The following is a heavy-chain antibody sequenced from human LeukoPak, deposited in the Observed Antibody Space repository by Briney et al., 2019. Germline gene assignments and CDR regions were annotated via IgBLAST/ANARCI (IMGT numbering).Heavy chain of an antibody. J-gene: IGHJ4*02. V-gene: IGHV1-18*01. CDR1: GYTFTSYG. CDR2: ISAYNGNT. CDR3: ARVNPPGITMIVDY. Sequence: ASVKVSCKASGYTFTSYGISWVRQAPGQGLEWMGWISAYNGNTNYAQKLQGRVTMNTDTSTSTAYMELRSLRSDDTAVYYCARVNPPGITMIVDYWGQGTLVTVSS. D-gene: IGHD3-22*01.